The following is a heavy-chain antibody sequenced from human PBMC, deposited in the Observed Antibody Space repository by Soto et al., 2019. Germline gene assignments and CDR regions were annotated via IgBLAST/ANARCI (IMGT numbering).Heavy chain of an antibody. Sequence: GSLRLSCAASGFTFSNAWMSWVRQAPGKGLEWVGRIKSKTDGGTTDYAAPVKGRFTISRDDSKNTLYLQMNSLKTEDTAVYYCNTVGRHIVVVPAAVPHYYYGMDVWGQGTTVTV. CDR3: NTVGRHIVVVPAAVPHYYYGMDV. D-gene: IGHD2-2*01. CDR2: IKSKTDGGTT. V-gene: IGHV3-15*01. J-gene: IGHJ6*02. CDR1: GFTFSNAW.